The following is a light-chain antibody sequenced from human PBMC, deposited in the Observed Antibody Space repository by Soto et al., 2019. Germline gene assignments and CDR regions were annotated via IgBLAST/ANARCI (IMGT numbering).Light chain of an antibody. CDR3: QESYSSPFT. Sequence: AIQMTQSPSSLSASVGDRVTITCRASQGIRNDLDWFQQKPGKAPKLLIYAASNLQSGVPARFSGSGSGTDFTLTISSLQPEDFATYYCQESYSSPFTIGPGTRVDVK. J-gene: IGKJ3*01. CDR2: AAS. CDR1: QGIRND. V-gene: IGKV1-6*01.